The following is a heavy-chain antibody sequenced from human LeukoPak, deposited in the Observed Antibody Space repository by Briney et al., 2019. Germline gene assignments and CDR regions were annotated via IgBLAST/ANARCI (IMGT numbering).Heavy chain of an antibody. V-gene: IGHV4-59*01. CDR3: ARDNGSYNLDY. J-gene: IGHJ4*02. CDR2: IYYSGST. Sequence: SETLSLTCTVSGGSISSYYWSWIRQPPGKGLEWIGYIYYSGSTNYNPSLKSRVTISVDTSKNQFSLKLSSVTAADTAVYYCARDNGSYNLDYWGQGTLVTVSS. CDR1: GGSISSYY. D-gene: IGHD1-26*01.